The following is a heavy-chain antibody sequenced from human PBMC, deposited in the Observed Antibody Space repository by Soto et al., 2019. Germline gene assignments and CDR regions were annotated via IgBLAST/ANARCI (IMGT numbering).Heavy chain of an antibody. CDR2: IIPICGTA. CDR1: GGTLSSYA. Sequence: SVQVSCLASGGTLSSYAISWVRQAPGQGLEWMGGIIPICGTANYAKKFQGRGTITADECTSTAYMELSSLSSEDTAVYYCAKADEYSSSSGWFDPWGQGTLVTVSS. CDR3: AKADEYSSSSGWFDP. J-gene: IGHJ5*02. V-gene: IGHV1-69*13. D-gene: IGHD6-6*01.